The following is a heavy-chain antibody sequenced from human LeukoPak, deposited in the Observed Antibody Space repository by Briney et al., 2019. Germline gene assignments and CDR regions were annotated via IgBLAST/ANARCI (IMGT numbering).Heavy chain of an antibody. V-gene: IGHV1-2*02. D-gene: IGHD2-15*01. J-gene: IGHJ4*02. CDR2: INPNSGGT. Sequence: ASVKVSCKAPGYTFTGYYMHWVRQAPGQGLEWMGWINPNSGGTNYAQKFQGRVTMTRDTSISTAYMELSRLRSDDTAVYYCARVGYCSGGSCYSGSLHGSFDYWGQGTLVTVSS. CDR1: GYTFTGYY. CDR3: ARVGYCSGGSCYSGSLHGSFDY.